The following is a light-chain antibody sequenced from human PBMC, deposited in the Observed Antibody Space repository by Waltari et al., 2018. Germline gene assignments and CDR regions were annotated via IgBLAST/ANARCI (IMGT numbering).Light chain of an antibody. CDR2: GAS. V-gene: IGKV3-15*01. J-gene: IGKJ2*01. CDR3: QQYNNWPPYT. Sequence: EIVMTQSPATLSVSPGERATLSCRASQSVSSNLAWYQQKPGQAPRLRIYGASTRANGIPARFSGSGSGTEFTLTISSMQSEDCAVYYCQQYNNWPPYTFGQGTKLEIK. CDR1: QSVSSN.